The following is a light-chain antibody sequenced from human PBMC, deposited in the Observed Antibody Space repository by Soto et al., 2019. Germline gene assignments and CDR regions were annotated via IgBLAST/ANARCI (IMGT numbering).Light chain of an antibody. Sequence: IVFTQSPGTLSLSPGDRATLSCRASQSVSTNNFAWYQQRPGQAPRLLIYGASSRATGIPDRFSGSGSGTDFTLTISRLETEDFAVYYCQQFDNSLWTFGQGAKVDIK. CDR2: GAS. CDR3: QQFDNSLWT. CDR1: QSVSTNN. V-gene: IGKV3-20*01. J-gene: IGKJ1*01.